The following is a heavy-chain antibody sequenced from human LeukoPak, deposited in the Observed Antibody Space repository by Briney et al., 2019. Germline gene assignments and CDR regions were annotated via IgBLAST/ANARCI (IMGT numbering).Heavy chain of an antibody. CDR3: GNQCSGGICPEN. CDR1: GFRFTSYW. CDR2: IGQDGSVK. V-gene: IGHV3-7*01. Sequence: PGGSLRLSCAASGFRFTSYWVTWVRQAPGKGLEWVGNIGQDGSVKNYADSVKGRFTISRDNAKNSVFLQMNSLRAEDTAFYYCGNQCSGGICPENWGRGTLVTVSS. D-gene: IGHD2-15*01. J-gene: IGHJ4*02.